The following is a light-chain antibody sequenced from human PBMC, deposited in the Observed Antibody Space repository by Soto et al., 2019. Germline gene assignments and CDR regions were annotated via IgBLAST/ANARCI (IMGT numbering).Light chain of an antibody. CDR1: QSLLHTDGKTY. CDR2: EVS. J-gene: IGKJ3*01. CDR3: QYGSSPVT. V-gene: IGKV2D-29*01. Sequence: DIVMTQTPLSLSVTPGQPASISCQSSQSLLHTDGKTYLSWYLQRPGQPLQLLIYEVSNRFSGVPDRFNGSGSETDFTLKISRVEAEDFAVYYCQYGSSPVTFGPGTKVDIK.